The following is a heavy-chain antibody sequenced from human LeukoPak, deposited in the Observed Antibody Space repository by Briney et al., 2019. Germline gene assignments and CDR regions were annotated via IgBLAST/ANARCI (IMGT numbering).Heavy chain of an antibody. CDR2: IYYSGST. CDR3: ARTHYDFWSGPYNWFDP. D-gene: IGHD3-3*01. Sequence: SETLSLTCTVSGGSISSGGYYWSWIRQHPGKGLEWIGYIYYSGSTCYNPSLKSRVTISVDTSKNQFSLKLSSVTAADTAVYYCARTHYDFWSGPYNWFDPWGQGTLVTVSS. V-gene: IGHV4-31*03. CDR1: GGSISSGGYY. J-gene: IGHJ5*02.